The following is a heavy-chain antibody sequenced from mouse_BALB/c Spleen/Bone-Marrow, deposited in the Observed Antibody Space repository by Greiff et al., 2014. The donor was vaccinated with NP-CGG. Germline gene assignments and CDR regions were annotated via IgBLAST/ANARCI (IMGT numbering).Heavy chain of an antibody. Sequence: QVQLQQSGPGLVAPSQSLSITCTVSGFSSTNYGVNWVRQPPGKGLEWLGMIWGDGSTDYNSALKSRLSISKDNSKSQLFLKMNSLQTDDTARYYCARDNHRYAMDYWGQGTSVTVSS. V-gene: IGHV2-6-7*01. CDR3: ARDNHRYAMDY. J-gene: IGHJ4*01. D-gene: IGHD2-14*01. CDR2: IWGDGST. CDR1: GFSSTNYG.